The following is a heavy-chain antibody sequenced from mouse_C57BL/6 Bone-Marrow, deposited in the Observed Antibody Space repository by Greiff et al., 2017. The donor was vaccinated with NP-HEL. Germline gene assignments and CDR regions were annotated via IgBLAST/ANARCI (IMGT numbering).Heavy chain of an antibody. Sequence: QVQLKQPGAELVKPGASVKLSCKASGYTFTSYWMRWVKQRPGRGLEWIGRIDPNSGGTKYNEKFKSKATLTVDKPSSTAYMQLSSLTSEDSAVYYCARLYYGNSNYFDYWGQGTTLTVSS. V-gene: IGHV1-72*01. CDR3: ARLYYGNSNYFDY. CDR1: GYTFTSYW. D-gene: IGHD2-1*01. J-gene: IGHJ2*01. CDR2: IDPNSGGT.